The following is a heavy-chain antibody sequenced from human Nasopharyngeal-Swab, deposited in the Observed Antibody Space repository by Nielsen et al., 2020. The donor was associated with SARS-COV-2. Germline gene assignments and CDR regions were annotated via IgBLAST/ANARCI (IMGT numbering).Heavy chain of an antibody. J-gene: IGHJ4*02. V-gene: IGHV3-21*01. CDR1: GFTFSSYS. CDR2: ISSSSSYI. D-gene: IGHD3-22*01. Sequence: GESLKISCAASGFTFSSYSMNWVRQAPGKGLEWVSSISSSSSYIYYADSVKGRFTISRDNAKNSLYLQMNSLRAEDTAVYYCARMNYDSSGYYRGFDYWGQGTLVTVSS. CDR3: ARMNYDSSGYYRGFDY.